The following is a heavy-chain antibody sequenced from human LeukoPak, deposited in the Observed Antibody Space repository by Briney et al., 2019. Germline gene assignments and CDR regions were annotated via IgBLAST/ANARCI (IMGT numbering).Heavy chain of an antibody. D-gene: IGHD3-10*01. Sequence: ASVKVSCRTSGYDFSTYGITWVRQAPGQGLEYMGWIRPSNGNRNYAQKVQDRVTLTTDTSTSTAYMELRSLRSDDTAVYYCARGSLGDREGDAFDIWGQGTMVTVSS. V-gene: IGHV1-18*01. CDR1: GYDFSTYG. CDR3: ARGSLGDREGDAFDI. CDR2: IRPSNGNR. J-gene: IGHJ3*02.